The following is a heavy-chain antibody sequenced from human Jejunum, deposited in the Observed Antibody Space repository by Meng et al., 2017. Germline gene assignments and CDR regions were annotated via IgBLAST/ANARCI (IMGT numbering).Heavy chain of an antibody. CDR3: VSGYNGFDL. V-gene: IGHV3-72*01. CDR2: SKKKANGYTT. D-gene: IGHD5-24*01. CDR1: RFTISDHY. J-gene: IGHJ4*02. Sequence: LVVTGGEVFQTVGCKGLGCAVTRFTISDHYMARGRQAPGMGRVYVTRSKKKANGYTTEYAASVKDRFTSSRDDSKNSLNPQINSLKIEDTALYYCVSGYNGFDLWGQGTLVTVSS.